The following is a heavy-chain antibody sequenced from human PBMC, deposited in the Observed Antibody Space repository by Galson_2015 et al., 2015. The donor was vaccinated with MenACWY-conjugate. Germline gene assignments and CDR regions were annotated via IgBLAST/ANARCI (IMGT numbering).Heavy chain of an antibody. CDR2: INRDGSST. J-gene: IGHJ4*02. V-gene: IGHV3-74*01. CDR3: ARDPERGDGYVLDY. D-gene: IGHD5-24*01. CDR1: GFTFSSYW. Sequence: SLRISCAASGFTFSSYWMYWVRQAPGKGLVWVAHINRDGSSTSYADSVKGRFTISRDNAKNMLYLQMNSLRAEDTAVYYCARDPERGDGYVLDYWGQGTLVTVSS.